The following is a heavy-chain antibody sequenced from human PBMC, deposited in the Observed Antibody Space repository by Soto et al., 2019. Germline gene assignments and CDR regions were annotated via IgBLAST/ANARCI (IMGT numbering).Heavy chain of an antibody. J-gene: IGHJ4*02. V-gene: IGHV3-74*01. CDR3: ARDTDGLHY. CDR2: INTDGSIT. CDR1: GLIFSNYK. Sequence: GGSLRLSCAASGLIFSNYKMHRVRQAPGKGLVWVSRINTDGSITDYADSVKGRFTVSRDNPKNTLYLQMNSLRAEDTAVYYCARDTDGLHYWGQGTLVTVSS.